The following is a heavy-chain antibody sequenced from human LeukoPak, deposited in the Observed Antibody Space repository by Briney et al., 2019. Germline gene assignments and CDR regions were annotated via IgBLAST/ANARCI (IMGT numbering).Heavy chain of an antibody. CDR1: GFTFSSYA. CDR3: AKDSGVSDIHVFDY. CDR2: ISGSGMST. J-gene: IGHJ4*02. D-gene: IGHD3-9*01. V-gene: IGHV3-23*01. Sequence: PGGSLRLSCAASGFTFSSYAMSWVRQAPGKGLEWVSGISGSGMSTYYADSVKGRFTISRDNSKKTAYLQMNSLRAEDTAVYYCAKDSGVSDIHVFDYWGQGTLVTVSS.